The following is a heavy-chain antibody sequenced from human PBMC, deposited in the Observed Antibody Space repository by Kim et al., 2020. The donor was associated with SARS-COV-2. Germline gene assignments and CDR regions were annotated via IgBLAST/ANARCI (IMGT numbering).Heavy chain of an antibody. CDR1: GFTFSNAW. Sequence: GGSLRLSCAASGFTFSNAWMSWVRQAPGKGLEWVGRIKSKTDGGTTDYAAPVKGRFTISRDDSKNTLYLQMNSLKTEDTAVYYCTTGEVSRWEFPTNFDYWGQGTLVTVSS. J-gene: IGHJ4*02. CDR2: IKSKTDGGTT. D-gene: IGHD3-10*01. V-gene: IGHV3-15*01. CDR3: TTGEVSRWEFPTNFDY.